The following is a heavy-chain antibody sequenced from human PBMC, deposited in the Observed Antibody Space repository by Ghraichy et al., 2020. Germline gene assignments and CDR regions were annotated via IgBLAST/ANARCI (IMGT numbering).Heavy chain of an antibody. J-gene: IGHJ4*02. Sequence: ASVKVSCKASGYTFTGYYMHWVRQAPGQGLEWMGWINPNSGGTNYAQKFQGRVTMTRDTSISTAYMELSRLRSDDTAVYYCARDKFSRVIHYYFDYWGQGTLVTVSS. D-gene: IGHD2/OR15-2a*01. V-gene: IGHV1-2*02. CDR3: ARDKFSRVIHYYFDY. CDR2: INPNSGGT. CDR1: GYTFTGYY.